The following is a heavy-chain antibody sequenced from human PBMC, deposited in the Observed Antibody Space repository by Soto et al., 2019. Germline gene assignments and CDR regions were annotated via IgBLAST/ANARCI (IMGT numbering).Heavy chain of an antibody. CDR2: IYPGDSDT. CDR1: GYSFTSYW. V-gene: IGHV5-51*01. J-gene: IGHJ6*02. CDR3: ARHIGYGDRHYGMDV. D-gene: IGHD4-17*01. Sequence: GESLKISCKGSGYSFTSYWIGWVRQMPGKGLEWMGIIYPGDSDTRYSPSFQGQVTISTDKSISTAYLQGSSLKASDTAMYYCARHIGYGDRHYGMDVWGQGTTVTVSS.